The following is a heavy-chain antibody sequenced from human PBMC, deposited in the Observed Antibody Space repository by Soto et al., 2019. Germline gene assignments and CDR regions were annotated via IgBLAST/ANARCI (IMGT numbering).Heavy chain of an antibody. J-gene: IGHJ4*02. Sequence: GASVKVSCKVSGYTLTELSMHWVRQAPGQGLEWMGDIIRISGTAKYAQRFQGRVTMRADESTSTAYLEMNSLRYEDTAVYYCATEGFSGGYLSRWGQGTVVTVSS. CDR3: ATEGFSGGYLSR. CDR2: IIRISGTA. CDR1: GYTLTELS. D-gene: IGHD1-26*01. V-gene: IGHV1-69*13.